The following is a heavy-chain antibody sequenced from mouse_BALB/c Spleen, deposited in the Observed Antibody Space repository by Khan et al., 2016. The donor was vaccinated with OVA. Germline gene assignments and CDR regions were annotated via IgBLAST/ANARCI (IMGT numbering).Heavy chain of an antibody. CDR1: GYSITSDYA. J-gene: IGHJ1*01. CDR3: ARRAYYGNWYFDV. CDR2: ISYSGST. V-gene: IGHV3-2*02. Sequence: EVQLQESGPGLVKPSQSLSLTCTVTGYSITSDYAWNWIRQFPGNKLEWMGYISYSGSTNYNPSLKSRISLTRDTSKNQFFLQLNSVTTEDTATYYCARRAYYGNWYFDVWGAGTTVTVSS. D-gene: IGHD2-1*01.